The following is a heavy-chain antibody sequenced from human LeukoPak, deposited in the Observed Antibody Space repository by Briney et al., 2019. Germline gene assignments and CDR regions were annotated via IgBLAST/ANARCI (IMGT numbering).Heavy chain of an antibody. CDR1: GGSISSSSYY. Sequence: SETQSLTCTVSGGSISSSSYYWGWIRQPPGKGLEWIGSIYYSGSTYYNPSLKSRVTISVDTSKNQFSLKLSSVTAADTAVYYCARRYYDSSGYPDPYAFDIRGQGTMVTVSS. CDR3: ARRYYDSSGYPDPYAFDI. D-gene: IGHD3-22*01. J-gene: IGHJ3*02. V-gene: IGHV4-39*01. CDR2: IYYSGST.